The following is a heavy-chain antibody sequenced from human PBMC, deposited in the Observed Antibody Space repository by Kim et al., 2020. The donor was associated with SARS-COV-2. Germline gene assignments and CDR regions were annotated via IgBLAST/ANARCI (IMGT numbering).Heavy chain of an antibody. CDR2: IGTAGDT. J-gene: IGHJ6*03. V-gene: IGHV3-13*01. D-gene: IGHD3-3*01. CDR3: ARGNYDFWSGPARDYYYYYYMDV. Sequence: GGSLRLSCAASGFTFSSYDMHWVRQATGKGLEWVSAIGTAGDTYYPGSVKGRFTISRENAKNSLYLQMNSLRAGDTAVYYCARGNYDFWSGPARDYYYYYYMDVWGKGTTVTVSS. CDR1: GFTFSSYD.